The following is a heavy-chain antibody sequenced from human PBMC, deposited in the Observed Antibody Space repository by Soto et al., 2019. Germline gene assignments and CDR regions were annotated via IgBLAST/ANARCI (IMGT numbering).Heavy chain of an antibody. CDR1: GDTLTELS. CDR3: ATKYVLRPNWFDP. J-gene: IGHJ5*02. Sequence: ASVKVSSKVSGDTLTELSMHWVRQSPGKGLEWMGGFDPEDGETIYAQKFQGRVTMTEDTSTDTAYMELSSLRSEDTAVYYCATKYVLRPNWFDPWGQGTLVTVSS. CDR2: FDPEDGET. V-gene: IGHV1-24*01. D-gene: IGHD3-3*01.